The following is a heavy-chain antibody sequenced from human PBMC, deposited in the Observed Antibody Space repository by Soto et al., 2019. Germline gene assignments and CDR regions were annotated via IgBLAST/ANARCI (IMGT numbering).Heavy chain of an antibody. D-gene: IGHD5-12*01. CDR3: AMSAGYGGAFDV. J-gene: IGHJ3*01. CDR1: GFTFSIYA. V-gene: IGHV3-23*04. Sequence: EKQLVESGGALAQPGGSLRLSCVGSGFTFSIYALTWVRQAPGKGLEWVSLITNNGDTTFFGDSVKGRFSISRDNSKHTLYLQLETLRAEDTAVYYCAMSAGYGGAFDVWGQGTMVAVSS. CDR2: ITNNGDTT.